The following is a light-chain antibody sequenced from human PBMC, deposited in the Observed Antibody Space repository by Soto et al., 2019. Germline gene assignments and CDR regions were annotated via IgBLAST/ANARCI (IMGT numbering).Light chain of an antibody. CDR3: QQSYSTPYT. J-gene: IGKJ5*01. V-gene: IGKV1-39*01. CDR1: QSISSY. Sequence: IQMTQSPSSLSASVGDRVTITCGASQSISSYLNWYQQKPGKAPKLLIYAASSLQSGVPSRFSGSGSGTDFTLTISSLQPEDFATYYCQQSYSTPYTFGQGTRLEL. CDR2: AAS.